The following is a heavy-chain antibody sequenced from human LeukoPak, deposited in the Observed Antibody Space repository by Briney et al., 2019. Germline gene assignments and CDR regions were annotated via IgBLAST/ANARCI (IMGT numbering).Heavy chain of an antibody. V-gene: IGHV4-39*01. D-gene: IGHD3-22*01. CDR1: GGSISSSSYY. Sequence: SETLSLTCTVSGGSISSSSYYWGWIRQPPGKGLEWIGSIYYSGSTYYNPSLKSRVTISVDTSKHQFSLKLSSVTAADTAVYYCARSSANYYDSSGYYYVPPYYFDYWGQGTLVTVSS. J-gene: IGHJ4*02. CDR2: IYYSGST. CDR3: ARSSANYYDSSGYYYVPPYYFDY.